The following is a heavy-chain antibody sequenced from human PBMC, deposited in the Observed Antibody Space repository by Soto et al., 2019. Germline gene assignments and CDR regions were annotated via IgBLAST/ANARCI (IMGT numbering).Heavy chain of an antibody. CDR1: GDSISRGAYY. D-gene: IGHD6-13*01. CDR2: IYYSGST. J-gene: IGHJ5*02. Sequence: SETLSLTCTVSGDSISRGAYYWGWIRQHPGKGLEWIGSIYYSGSTYYNPSLKSRVTISVDTSKNQFSLKLSSVTAADTAVYYCARVFSDSSSFFDPWGQGTLVTVSS. CDR3: ARVFSDSSSFFDP. V-gene: IGHV4-31*03.